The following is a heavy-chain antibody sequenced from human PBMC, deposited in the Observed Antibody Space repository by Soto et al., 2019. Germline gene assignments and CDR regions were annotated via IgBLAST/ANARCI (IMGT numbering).Heavy chain of an antibody. CDR2: IIPIFGTA. CDR3: ARAYYGSGSYIENWFDP. CDR1: GGTFSSYA. J-gene: IGHJ5*02. D-gene: IGHD3-10*01. V-gene: IGHV1-69*06. Sequence: QVQLVQSGAEVQKPGSSVKVSCKASGGTFSSYAISWVRQAPGQGLEWMGGIIPIFGTANYAQKFQGRVTITADKSTSTAYMELSSLRSEDTAVYYCARAYYGSGSYIENWFDPWGQGTLVTVSS.